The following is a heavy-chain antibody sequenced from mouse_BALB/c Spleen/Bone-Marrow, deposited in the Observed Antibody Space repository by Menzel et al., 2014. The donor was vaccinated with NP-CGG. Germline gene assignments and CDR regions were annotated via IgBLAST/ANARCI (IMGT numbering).Heavy chain of an antibody. V-gene: IGHV1-37*01. CDR1: GYSFTGYF. J-gene: IGHJ2*01. CDR3: GRGKDGYYSFDY. CDR2: INPYNGDT. D-gene: IGHD2-3*01. Sequence: EVKLMESGPELVKPEASVKISCKASGYSFTGYFMNWVKQSHGKSLEWIGRINPYNGDTFYNQKFKGKATLTVDKSSSTAHMELLSLTSEDSAVYYCGRGKDGYYSFDYWGQGTTLTVSS.